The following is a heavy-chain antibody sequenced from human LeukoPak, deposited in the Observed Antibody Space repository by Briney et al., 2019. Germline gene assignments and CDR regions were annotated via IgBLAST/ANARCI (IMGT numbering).Heavy chain of an antibody. D-gene: IGHD3-9*01. CDR3: ARGMGLRYFDWLTH. CDR2: ISAYNGNT. J-gene: IGHJ5*02. V-gene: IGHV1-18*01. CDR1: GYTFTSYG. Sequence: ASVKVSCKASGYTFTSYGISWVRQAPGQGLEWMGWISAYNGNTNYAQKLQGRGTMTTDTSTSTAYMELRSLRSDDTAVYYCARGMGLRYFDWLTHWGQGTLVTVSS.